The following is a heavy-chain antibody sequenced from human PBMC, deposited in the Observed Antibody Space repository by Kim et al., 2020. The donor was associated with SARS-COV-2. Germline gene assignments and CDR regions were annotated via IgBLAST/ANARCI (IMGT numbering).Heavy chain of an antibody. CDR1: GGTFSSYA. Sequence: SVKVSCKASGGTFSSYAISWVRQAPGQGLEWMGGIIPIFGTANYAQKFQGRVTITADESTSTSYMELSSLRSEDTAVYYCAREDSTYYYYGMDVWGQGCTVTVSS. J-gene: IGHJ6*02. V-gene: IGHV1-69*13. CDR3: AREDSTYYYYGMDV. CDR2: IIPIFGTA. D-gene: IGHD6-13*01.